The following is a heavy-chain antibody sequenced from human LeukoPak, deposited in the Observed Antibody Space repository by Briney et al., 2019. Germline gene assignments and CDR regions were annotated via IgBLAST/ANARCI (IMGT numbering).Heavy chain of an antibody. J-gene: IGHJ5*02. V-gene: IGHV1-69*06. CDR2: IIPIFGTA. Sequence: ASVTVSCTASGGTFSSYAISWVRQAPGQGLEWMGGIIPIFGTANYAQKFQGRVTITADKSTSTAYMELSSLKSDDTAVYYCARDNSIHERGWWFDPWGQGTLVTVSS. CDR3: ARDNSIHERGWWFDP. D-gene: IGHD4-23*01. CDR1: GGTFSSYA.